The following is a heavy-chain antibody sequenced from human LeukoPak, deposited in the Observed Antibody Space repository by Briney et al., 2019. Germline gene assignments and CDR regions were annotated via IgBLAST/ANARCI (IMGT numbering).Heavy chain of an antibody. CDR1: GFTFSSYA. CDR3: AKGGWSGYFHYYYYMDV. Sequence: GSLILSCAASGFTFSSYAMSWGRQAPGKGLEWVSAISGSGGSTYYADSVKGRFTISRDNSKNTLYLQMNSLRAEDTAVYYCAKGGWSGYFHYYYYMDVWGKGTTVTVSS. V-gene: IGHV3-23*01. J-gene: IGHJ6*03. D-gene: IGHD3-3*01. CDR2: ISGSGGST.